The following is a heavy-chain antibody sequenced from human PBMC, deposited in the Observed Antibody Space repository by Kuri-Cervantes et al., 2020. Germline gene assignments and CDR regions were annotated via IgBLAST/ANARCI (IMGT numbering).Heavy chain of an antibody. V-gene: IGHV3-7*01. J-gene: IGHJ6*03. CDR1: GFTFSSYS. CDR3: ARDSIRDYIWGSSPTHYMDV. D-gene: IGHD3-16*01. Sequence: GGSLRLSCAASGFTFSSYSMNWVRQAPGKGLEWVANIKQDGSEKYYVDSVKGRFTISRDNAKNSLYLQMNSLRAEDTAVYYCARDSIRDYIWGSSPTHYMDVWGKGTTVTVSS. CDR2: IKQDGSEK.